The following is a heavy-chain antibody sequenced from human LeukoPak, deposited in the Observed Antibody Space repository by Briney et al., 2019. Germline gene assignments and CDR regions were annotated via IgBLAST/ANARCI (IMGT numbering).Heavy chain of an antibody. V-gene: IGHV3-7*01. CDR2: VNEDGRET. CDR1: GFTFRSYY. J-gene: IGHJ6*04. D-gene: IGHD3-10*02. Sequence: PGGSLRLSCAASGFTFRSYYMSWVRQAPGEGLEWVAKVNEDGRETHYADSVKGRFTISRDNAKNSLYLQMNSLRAEDTAVYYCAELGITMIGGVWGKGTTVTISS. CDR3: AELGITMIGGV.